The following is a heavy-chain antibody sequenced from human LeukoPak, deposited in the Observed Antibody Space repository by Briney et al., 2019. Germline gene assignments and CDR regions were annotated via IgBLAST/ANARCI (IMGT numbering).Heavy chain of an antibody. D-gene: IGHD5-18*01. CDR2: ISSNNNYA. J-gene: IGHJ5*02. CDR3: ARAGYSYGYVGWFDP. Sequence: PGGSLRLSCAAPGFTLSDYYMRGIRPAPGGGLEWGSDISSNNNYANYADSVKGRFTISRDNAKNSLYLQMNSLRPEDTAVYYCARAGYSYGYVGWFDPWGQGTLVTVSS. V-gene: IGHV3-11*05. CDR1: GFTLSDYY.